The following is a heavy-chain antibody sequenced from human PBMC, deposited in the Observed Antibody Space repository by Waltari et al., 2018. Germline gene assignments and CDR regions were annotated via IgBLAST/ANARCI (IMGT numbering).Heavy chain of an antibody. D-gene: IGHD1-26*01. Sequence: QLQLQQSGPGLVTPSESLFLSCAVSGDSVSNNYWWGWVRKPPGKGLDGIGQIHGTGKTNYNPSLESRVTVSMDTSNNQFSLRVTSPTAADTAVYFCARDRGRGLYLDSWGQGTLVTVS. CDR3: ARDRGRGLYLDS. CDR1: GDSVSNNYW. V-gene: IGHV4-4*02. J-gene: IGHJ4*02. CDR2: IHGTGKT.